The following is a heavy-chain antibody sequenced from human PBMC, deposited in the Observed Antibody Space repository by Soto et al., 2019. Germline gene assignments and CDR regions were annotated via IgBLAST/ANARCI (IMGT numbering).Heavy chain of an antibody. CDR2: ISAYNGNT. Sequence: GASVKVSCKASGYTFTSYAMHWVRQAPGQGLEWMGWISAYNGNTNYAQKLKGRVTMTTDTSTSTAYKEMRSLRYDDTAVYYCARGMGLRFLEWPPDPFDYWGQGTLVTVSS. V-gene: IGHV1-18*01. D-gene: IGHD3-3*01. CDR3: ARGMGLRFLEWPPDPFDY. J-gene: IGHJ4*02. CDR1: GYTFTSYA.